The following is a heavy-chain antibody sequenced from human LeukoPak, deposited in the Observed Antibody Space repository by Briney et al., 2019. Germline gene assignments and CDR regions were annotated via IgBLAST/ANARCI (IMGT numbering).Heavy chain of an antibody. CDR2: ITGSSNYI. D-gene: IGHD3-16*01. V-gene: IGHV3-21*01. CDR3: ARGLRLEAFDI. J-gene: IGHJ3*02. Sequence: GGSLRLSCEASGFTFSSYTMHWVRQAPGKGLEWVSSITGSSNYIYYGDSMKGRFTISRDNAGNSVYLQMNSLRAEDTALYYCARGLRLEAFDIWGQGTMLTVSS. CDR1: GFTFSSYT.